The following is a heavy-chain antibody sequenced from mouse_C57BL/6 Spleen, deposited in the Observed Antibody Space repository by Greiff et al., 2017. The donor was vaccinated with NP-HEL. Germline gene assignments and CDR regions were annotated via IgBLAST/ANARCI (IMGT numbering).Heavy chain of an antibody. J-gene: IGHJ4*01. CDR2: INPNNGGT. CDR3: ANYYGYAMDY. D-gene: IGHD1-1*01. V-gene: IGHV1-26*01. CDR1: GNTFTDYY. Sequence: VQLQQSGPELVKPGASVKISCKASGNTFTDYYMNWVKQSHGKSLEWIGDINPNNGGTSYNQKFKGKATLTVDKSSSTAYMELRSLTSEDSAVYYCANYYGYAMDYWGQGTSVTVSS.